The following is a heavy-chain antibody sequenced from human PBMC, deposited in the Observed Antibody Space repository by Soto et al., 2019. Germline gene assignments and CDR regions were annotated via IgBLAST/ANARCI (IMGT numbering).Heavy chain of an antibody. V-gene: IGHV1-18*04. CDR3: ARKGSIAVDPTYYYYYGMDV. Sequence: ASVKVSCKASGYTFTSYGISGVRQAPGQGLEWMGWISAYNGNTNYAQKLQGRVTMTTDTSTSTAYMELRSLRSDDTAVYYCARKGSIAVDPTYYYYYGMDVWGQGTTVTVSS. CDR1: GYTFTSYG. CDR2: ISAYNGNT. D-gene: IGHD6-19*01. J-gene: IGHJ6*02.